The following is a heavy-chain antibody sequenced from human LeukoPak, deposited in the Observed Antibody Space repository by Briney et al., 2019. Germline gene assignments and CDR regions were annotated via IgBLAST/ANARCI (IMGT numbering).Heavy chain of an antibody. Sequence: ASVKVSCKASGYTLTSYYMHWVRQAPGHRLEWMGTINPGGRSTTYAQKFQGRVTLTRDTSTSTVYMELSSLRSEDTAVYYCARDGGGVSAPGGYWGQGTLVTVSS. D-gene: IGHD3-16*01. CDR2: INPGGRST. V-gene: IGHV1-46*01. J-gene: IGHJ4*02. CDR1: GYTLTSYY. CDR3: ARDGGGVSAPGGY.